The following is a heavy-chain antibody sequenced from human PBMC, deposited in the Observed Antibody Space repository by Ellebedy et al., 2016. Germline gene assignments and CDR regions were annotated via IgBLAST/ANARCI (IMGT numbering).Heavy chain of an antibody. Sequence: ASVKVSXXASGYSFTGYFMHWWRQAPGQRLEWMGWINPDNSGTKYGQKFQGRVTMTRDRSISTAYMELNSLTSDDTAIYYCARGPNWGQFDYWGQGTLITVSS. CDR1: GYSFTGYF. J-gene: IGHJ4*02. D-gene: IGHD7-27*01. V-gene: IGHV1-2*02. CDR3: ARGPNWGQFDY. CDR2: INPDNSGT.